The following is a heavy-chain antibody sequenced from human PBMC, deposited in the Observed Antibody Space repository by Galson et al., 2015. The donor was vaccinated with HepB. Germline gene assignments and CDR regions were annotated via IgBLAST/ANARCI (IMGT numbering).Heavy chain of an antibody. V-gene: IGHV1-69*13. CDR2: IIPIFGTA. Sequence: SVKVSCKASGGTFSSYAISWVRQAPGQGLEWMGGIIPIFGTANYAQKFQGRVTITADESTSTAYMELSSLRSEDTAVYYCARDPHYYGSGSYAFAYYYGMDVWGQGTTVTVSS. D-gene: IGHD3-10*01. CDR3: ARDPHYYGSGSYAFAYYYGMDV. J-gene: IGHJ6*02. CDR1: GGTFSSYA.